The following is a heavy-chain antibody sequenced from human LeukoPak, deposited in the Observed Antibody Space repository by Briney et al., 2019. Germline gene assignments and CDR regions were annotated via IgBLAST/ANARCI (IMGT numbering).Heavy chain of an antibody. J-gene: IGHJ6*02. CDR3: AREAPVVYYGMDV. V-gene: IGHV4-30-2*05. CDR1: GGSISSGGYY. D-gene: IGHD2-15*01. Sequence: TSETLSLTCTVSGGSISSGGYYWSWIRQPPGKGLEWIGYIYHSGSTYYNPSLKSRVTISVDTSKNQFSLKLSSVTAADTAVYYCAREAPVVYYGMDVWGQGTTVTVSS. CDR2: IYHSGST.